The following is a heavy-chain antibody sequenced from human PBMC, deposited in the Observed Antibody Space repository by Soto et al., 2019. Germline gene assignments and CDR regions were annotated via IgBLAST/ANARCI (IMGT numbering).Heavy chain of an antibody. CDR3: TKVSRAALGNYFDY. Sequence: SLRLSCAASGFSFDVYGMHWVRQVPGKGLEWVSGISWNGGNIGYVNSVRGRFTISRDNDKNSLYLQMNSLRPEDTAVYYCTKVSRAALGNYFDYWGQGIMVTVSS. CDR2: ISWNGGNI. D-gene: IGHD3-3*02. V-gene: IGHV3-9*01. CDR1: GFSFDVYG. J-gene: IGHJ4*02.